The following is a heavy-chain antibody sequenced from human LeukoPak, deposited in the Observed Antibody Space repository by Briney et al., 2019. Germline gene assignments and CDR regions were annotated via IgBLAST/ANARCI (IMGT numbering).Heavy chain of an antibody. CDR2: ISGSGGST. CDR3: AKKRGIYSGSPRPPGAFDY. J-gene: IGHJ4*02. Sequence: GGSLRLSCAASGLTFSSYAMSWVRQAPGKGLEWVSAISGSGGSTYYADSVKGRFTISRDNSKNTLYLQMNSLRAEDTAVYHCAKKRGIYSGSPRPPGAFDYWGQGTLVTVSS. D-gene: IGHD1-26*01. CDR1: GLTFSSYA. V-gene: IGHV3-23*01.